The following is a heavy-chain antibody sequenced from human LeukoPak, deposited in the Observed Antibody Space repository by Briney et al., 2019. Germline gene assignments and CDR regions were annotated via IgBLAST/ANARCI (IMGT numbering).Heavy chain of an antibody. CDR2: IIPILGIA. D-gene: IGHD3-22*01. Sequence: KISCKASGGTFSSYAISWVRQAPGQGLEWMGRIIPILGIANYAQKFQGRVTITADKSTSTAYMELSSLRSEDTAVYYCARDLDSSGYYYWGQGTLVTVSS. CDR1: GGTFSSYA. J-gene: IGHJ4*02. CDR3: ARDLDSSGYYY. V-gene: IGHV1-69*04.